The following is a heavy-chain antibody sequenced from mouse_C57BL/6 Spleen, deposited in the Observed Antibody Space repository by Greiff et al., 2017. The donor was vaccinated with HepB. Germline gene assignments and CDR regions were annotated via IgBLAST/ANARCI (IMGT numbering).Heavy chain of an antibody. J-gene: IGHJ4*01. CDR3: VRGGYYGKEDYYAMDY. D-gene: IGHD2-1*01. V-gene: IGHV10-3*01. CDR2: IRSKSSNYAT. Sequence: EVQVVESGGGLVQPKGSLKLSCAASGFTFNTYAMHWVRQAPGKGLEWVARIRSKSSNYATYYADSVKDRFTISRDDSQSMLYLQMNNLKTEDTAMYYCVRGGYYGKEDYYAMDYWGQGTSVTVSS. CDR1: GFTFNTYA.